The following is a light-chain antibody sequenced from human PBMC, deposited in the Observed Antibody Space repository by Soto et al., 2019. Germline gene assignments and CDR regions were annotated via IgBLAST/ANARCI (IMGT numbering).Light chain of an antibody. Sequence: QSVLTQPPSASGSPGQSVTISCTGTSSDVGGYNYVSWYQQHPGKAPKLMIYDVSKRPSGVSDRFSGSKSGNTASLTISGLQAEDEADYYCSSYTSSSTLVYVFGTGTKVTVL. CDR1: SSDVGGYNY. CDR3: SSYTSSSTLVYV. V-gene: IGLV2-14*01. J-gene: IGLJ1*01. CDR2: DVS.